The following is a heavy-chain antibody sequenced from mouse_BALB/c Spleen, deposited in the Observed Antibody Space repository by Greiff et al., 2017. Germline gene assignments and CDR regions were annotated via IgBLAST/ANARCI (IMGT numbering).Heavy chain of an antibody. CDR1: GFTFSSFG. Sequence: EVKLMESGGGLVQPGGSRKLSCAASGFTFSSFGMHWVRQAPEKGLEWVAYISSGSSTIYYADTVKGRFTISRDNPKDTLFLQMTSLRSEDTAMYYCARDYGYHYAMDYWGQGTSVTVSS. J-gene: IGHJ4*01. D-gene: IGHD1-2*01. CDR3: ARDYGYHYAMDY. V-gene: IGHV5-17*02. CDR2: ISSGSSTI.